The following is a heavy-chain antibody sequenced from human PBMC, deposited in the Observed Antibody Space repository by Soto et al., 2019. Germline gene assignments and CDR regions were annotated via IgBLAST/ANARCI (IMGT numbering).Heavy chain of an antibody. Sequence: GGSLRLSCAASGFTFSSYAMHWVRQAPAKGLEWVAIISYDGSNKYYADSVKGRFTISRDNSKNTLYLQMNSLRAEDTAIYYCARDIDSYDYGRGCFNYWGQGTLVTVSS. CDR2: ISYDGSNK. CDR1: GFTFSSYA. D-gene: IGHD5-18*01. J-gene: IGHJ4*02. CDR3: ARDIDSYDYGRGCFNY. V-gene: IGHV3-30-3*01.